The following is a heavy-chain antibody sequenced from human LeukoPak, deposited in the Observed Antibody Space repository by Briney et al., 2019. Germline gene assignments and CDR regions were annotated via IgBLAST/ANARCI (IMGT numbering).Heavy chain of an antibody. J-gene: IGHJ5*02. D-gene: IGHD4-17*01. Sequence: PSQTLSLTCTVSGGSISSGGYYWSWIRQHPGKGLEWIGYIYYSGSTYYNPSLKSRVTISVDTSKNQFSLKLSSVTAADTAVYYCARAPMAYGDYRNWFDPWGQGTLVTVSS. CDR1: GGSISSGGYY. CDR3: ARAPMAYGDYRNWFDP. CDR2: IYYSGST. V-gene: IGHV4-31*03.